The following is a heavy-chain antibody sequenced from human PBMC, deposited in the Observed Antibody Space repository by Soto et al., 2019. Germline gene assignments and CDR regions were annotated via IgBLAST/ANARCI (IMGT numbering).Heavy chain of an antibody. Sequence: QVQLVQSEAQVKKSGASVQVSFKTPAYTFTGYYMPSVRQARGQARERMGWINPNNGGTNNEQKFQGRVTMTKETSNSTAYMEMSRLAADDTGMYYWERVRGEVGSGGFYDSWGQGTLVTVSS. J-gene: IGHJ4*02. CDR2: INPNNGGT. CDR3: ERVRGEVGSGGFYDS. D-gene: IGHD6-19*01. CDR1: AYTFTGYY. V-gene: IGHV1-2*02.